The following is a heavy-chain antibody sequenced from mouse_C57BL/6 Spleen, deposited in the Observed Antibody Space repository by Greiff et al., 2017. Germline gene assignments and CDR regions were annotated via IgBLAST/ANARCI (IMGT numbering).Heavy chain of an antibody. J-gene: IGHJ2*01. D-gene: IGHD4-1*01. V-gene: IGHV5-17*01. CDR1: GFTFSDYG. Sequence: EVHLVESGGGLVKPGGSLKLSCAASGFTFSDYGMHWVRQAPEKGLEWVAYISSGSSTIYYADTVKGRFTISRDNAKNTLFLQMTSLRSEDTAMYYCARPGGTFFDYWGKGTTLTVSS. CDR2: ISSGSSTI. CDR3: ARPGGTFFDY.